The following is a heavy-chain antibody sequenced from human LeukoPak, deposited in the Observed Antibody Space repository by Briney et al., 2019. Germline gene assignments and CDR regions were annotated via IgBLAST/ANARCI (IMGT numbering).Heavy chain of an antibody. J-gene: IGHJ4*02. V-gene: IGHV1-18*01. Sequence: ASMKVSCKASGYIFTTYGINWLRQAPGQGLEWMGWISVYNGNTKFAQKFQARVTMTTDTSTSTAYMELRSLRSDDTAVYYCARDHIAVRPGHFDYWGQGTLVPVSS. D-gene: IGHD6-19*01. CDR1: GYIFTTYG. CDR3: ARDHIAVRPGHFDY. CDR2: ISVYNGNT.